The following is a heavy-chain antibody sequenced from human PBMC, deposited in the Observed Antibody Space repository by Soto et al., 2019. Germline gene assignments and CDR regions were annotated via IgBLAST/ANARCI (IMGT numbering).Heavy chain of an antibody. J-gene: IGHJ4*01. CDR3: PKDSHRAIIPPTPAY. Sequence: RVSWAAAGVRIVFFASASILKKQAPGKGLEWVSTFRESGGTTHYANSVKGRFTISRDTSKNMLYLQMNSLRAEDTAIYYFPKDSHRAIIPPTPAYWRNRTPVTVSS. V-gene: IGHV3-23*01. CDR1: GVRIVFFASA. D-gene: IGHD2-2*01. CDR2: FRESGGTT.